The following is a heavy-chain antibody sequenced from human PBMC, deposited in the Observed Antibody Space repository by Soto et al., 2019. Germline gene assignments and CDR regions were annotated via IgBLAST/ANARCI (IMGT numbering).Heavy chain of an antibody. CDR2: INHSGST. CDR1: GGSFSGYY. V-gene: IGHV4-34*01. D-gene: IGHD5-18*01. CDR3: ARGGSRIQLWLPDFDY. Sequence: PSGTLSLTCAVYGGSFSGYYWSWIRQPPGKGLEWIGEINHSGSTNYNPSLKSRVTISVDTSKNQFSLKLSSVTAADTAVYYCARGGSRIQLWLPDFDYWGQGTLVTV. J-gene: IGHJ4*02.